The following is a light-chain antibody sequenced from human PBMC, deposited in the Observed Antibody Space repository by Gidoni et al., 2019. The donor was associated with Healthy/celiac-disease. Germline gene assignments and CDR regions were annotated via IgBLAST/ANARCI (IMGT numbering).Light chain of an antibody. CDR1: LSVSSSY. CDR2: GAS. CDR3: QQYGSSSWT. V-gene: IGKV3-20*01. Sequence: IVLTQSTGTLSLSPGERATLSCRASLSVSSSYLAWYQQKPGQAPRLLIYGASSRATGIPDRFSGSGSGTDFTLTISSLEPEDFAVYYCQQYGSSSWTFGQGTKVEIK. J-gene: IGKJ1*01.